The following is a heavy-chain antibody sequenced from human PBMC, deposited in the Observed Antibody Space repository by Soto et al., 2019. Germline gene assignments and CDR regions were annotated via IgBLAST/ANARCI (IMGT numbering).Heavy chain of an antibody. V-gene: IGHV3-21*06. CDR1: GFTFSSYS. CDR3: ARESEDLTSNFDY. J-gene: IGHJ4*02. CDR2: ISSSSSYI. Sequence: PGGSLRLSCAASGFTFSSYSMNWVRQAPGKGLEWVSSISSSSSYIYYADSVKGRFTISRDNGKNSLYLEMHSLRAEDTAVYYCARESEDLTSNFDYWGQGTLVTVSS.